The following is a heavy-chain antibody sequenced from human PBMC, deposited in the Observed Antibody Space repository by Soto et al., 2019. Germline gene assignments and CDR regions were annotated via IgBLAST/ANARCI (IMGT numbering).Heavy chain of an antibody. CDR2: ISAYNGNT. Sequence: GASVKVSCKASGYTFTSYGISCARQAPGQGLEWMGWISAYNGNTNYAQKLQGRVTMTTDTSTSTAYMELRSLRSDDTAVYYCARARATGTTINNWFDPWGQGTLVTVSS. D-gene: IGHD1-1*01. V-gene: IGHV1-18*01. CDR3: ARARATGTTINNWFDP. J-gene: IGHJ5*02. CDR1: GYTFTSYG.